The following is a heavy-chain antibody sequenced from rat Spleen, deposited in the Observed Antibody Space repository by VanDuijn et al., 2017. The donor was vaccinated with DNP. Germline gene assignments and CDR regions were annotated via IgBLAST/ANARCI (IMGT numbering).Heavy chain of an antibody. J-gene: IGHJ2*01. V-gene: IGHV4-2*01. CDR3: ARGANYGGYSDFFDY. CDR1: GFNFNDYW. Sequence: EVKLVESGGGLVQPGRSLKLSCVASGFNFNDYWMGWVRQPPGKGLEWVASITAGGEYTFSPDSVKGRFTISRDNAQNSLYLQMNTLGSEDTALYYCARGANYGGYSDFFDYWGQGVMVTVSS. CDR2: ITAGGEYT. D-gene: IGHD1-11*01.